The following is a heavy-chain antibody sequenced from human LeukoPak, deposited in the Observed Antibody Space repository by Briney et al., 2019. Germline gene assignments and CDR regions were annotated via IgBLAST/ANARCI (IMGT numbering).Heavy chain of an antibody. V-gene: IGHV4-59*01. CDR2: FYNSGST. J-gene: IGHJ3*02. Sequence: PSETLSLTCSVSGGSINTYYWSWIRQPPGKRLEWIAYFYNSGSTNYNPSLKSRVIMSGDTSKNQFSLKLSSVTAADTAVYYCARWGVAPGAFDIWGQGTMVTVSS. CDR1: GGSINTYY. CDR3: ARWGVAPGAFDI. D-gene: IGHD3-16*01.